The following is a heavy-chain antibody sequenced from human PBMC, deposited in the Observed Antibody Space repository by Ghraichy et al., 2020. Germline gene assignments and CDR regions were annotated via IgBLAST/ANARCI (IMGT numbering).Heavy chain of an antibody. CDR3: AKGGPCSSGWCYYLESIFDY. CDR2: ISGNGGST. J-gene: IGHJ4*02. Sequence: GESLRLSCAASGFTFSSYAMSWVRQAPGKGLEWVSAISGNGGSTFYADSVKGRFTISRDNSKNTLYVEMNSLSAEDTAVYYCAKGGPCSSGWCYYLESIFDYWGQGALVTVSS. CDR1: GFTFSSYA. V-gene: IGHV3-23*01. D-gene: IGHD6-19*01.